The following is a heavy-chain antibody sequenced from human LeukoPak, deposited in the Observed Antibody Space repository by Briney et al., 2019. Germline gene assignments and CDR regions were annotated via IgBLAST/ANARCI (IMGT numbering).Heavy chain of an antibody. CDR3: ARVKPVYFYYYYMDV. CDR1: GFPFTDYH. Sequence: ASVKVSCRASGFPFTDYHIHWVRQAPGQGLEWMGWINPNSGGTNYAQKFQGRVTMTRDTSISTAYMELSRLRSDDTAVYYCARVKPVYFYYYYMDVWGKGTTVTVSS. V-gene: IGHV1-2*02. CDR2: INPNSGGT. J-gene: IGHJ6*03.